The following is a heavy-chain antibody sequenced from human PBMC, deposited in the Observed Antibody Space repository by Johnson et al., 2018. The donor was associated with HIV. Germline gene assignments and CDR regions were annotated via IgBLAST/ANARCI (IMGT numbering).Heavy chain of an antibody. J-gene: IGHJ3*02. CDR2: ISSSGSII. V-gene: IGHV3-11*04. Sequence: VQLVESGGGLVKPGGSLRLSCAASGFTFSDYYMSWIRQAPGKGLEWVSYISSSGSIIYYADSVNGRFTISRDNAKNSLYLQMNSLRAEDTAVYYCARYIILYWKAFDIWGQGTMVTVSS. D-gene: IGHD1-1*01. CDR3: ARYIILYWKAFDI. CDR1: GFTFSDYY.